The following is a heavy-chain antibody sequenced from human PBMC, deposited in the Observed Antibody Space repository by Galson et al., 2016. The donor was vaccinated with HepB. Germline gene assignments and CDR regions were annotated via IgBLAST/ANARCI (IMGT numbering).Heavy chain of an antibody. D-gene: IGHD2-2*02. Sequence: QSGAEVKKPGESLRISCKGSGYSFTSYWISWVRQMPGKGLEWMGRIDPSDSYTNYSPSFQGNVSISADKSISTAYLQWSSLKASDTAMYYCARGILVEYLPERDSYYAMDVWGQGTTVTVSS. CDR3: ARGILVEYLPERDSYYAMDV. CDR1: GYSFTSYW. V-gene: IGHV5-10-1*01. CDR2: IDPSDSYT. J-gene: IGHJ6*02.